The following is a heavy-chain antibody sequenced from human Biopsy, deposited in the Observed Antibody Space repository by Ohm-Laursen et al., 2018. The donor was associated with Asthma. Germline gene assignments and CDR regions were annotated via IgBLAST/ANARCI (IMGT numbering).Heavy chain of an antibody. CDR1: GYTFNSAG. CDR2: ISVYNGNT. J-gene: IGHJ6*02. V-gene: IGHV1-18*01. Sequence: SSVKVSCQTSGYTFNSAGITWVRQAPGQGLEWMGWISVYNGNTKVAQKLQDRVTMITDTSTSTAYMELRSLRSDDTAVYFCARAVDYSHYYGIDVWGQGTTVTVS. D-gene: IGHD3-10*01. CDR3: ARAVDYSHYYGIDV.